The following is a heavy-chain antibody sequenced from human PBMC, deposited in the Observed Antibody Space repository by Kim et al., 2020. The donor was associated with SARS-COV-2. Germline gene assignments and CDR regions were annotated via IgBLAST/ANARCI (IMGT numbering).Heavy chain of an antibody. J-gene: IGHJ4*02. CDR1: GYTFTSYY. D-gene: IGHD2-15*01. V-gene: IGHV1-46*01. Sequence: ASVKVSCKASGYTFTSYYMHWVRQAPGQGLEWMGIINPSGGSTSYAQKFQGRVTMTRDTSTSTVYMELSSLRSEDTAVYYCARDRITGNCSGGSCYSHFDYWGQGTLVTVSS. CDR3: ARDRITGNCSGGSCYSHFDY. CDR2: INPSGGST.